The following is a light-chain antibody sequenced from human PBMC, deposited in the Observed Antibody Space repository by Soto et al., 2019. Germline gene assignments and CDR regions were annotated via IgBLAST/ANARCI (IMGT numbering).Light chain of an antibody. CDR2: KAS. J-gene: IGKJ1*01. V-gene: IGKV1-5*03. Sequence: QINPAPFTPSATFWSKITITCRASQTINRWLAWYQQKPGEVPKLLIYKASVLESGVPSRFSGSGSGTEFTLTISRLQPEDVATYYCQHWSFGQGTKVDI. CDR3: QHWS. CDR1: QTINRW.